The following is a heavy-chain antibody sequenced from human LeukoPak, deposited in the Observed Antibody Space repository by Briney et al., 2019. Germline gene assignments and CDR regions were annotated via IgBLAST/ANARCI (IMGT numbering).Heavy chain of an antibody. J-gene: IGHJ4*02. V-gene: IGHV3-21*01. CDR3: ARDPFGYSSS. CDR1: GFTFSSYS. D-gene: IGHD6-13*01. CDR2: ISSSNSYI. Sequence: PGGSLRLSCAASGFTFSSYSMNWVRQAPGKGLEWVSSISSSNSYIYYADSVKGRFTISRDNAKNSLYLQMNSLRAEDTAVYYCARDPFGYSSSWGQGTLVTVSS.